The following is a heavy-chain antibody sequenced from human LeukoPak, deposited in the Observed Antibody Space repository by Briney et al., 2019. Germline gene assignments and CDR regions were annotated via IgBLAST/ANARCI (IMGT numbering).Heavy chain of an antibody. CDR1: GFTFSTYW. J-gene: IGHJ4*02. V-gene: IGHV3-7*01. CDR3: ARFETVVMAPFDY. CDR2: IQQDGSEK. D-gene: IGHD5-24*01. Sequence: QPGESLRLSCAASGFTFSTYWMSWVRQAPGKGLEWVATIQQDGSEKYYVDSVKGRFTISRDNAKNSLYLQINSLSTEDTAMYYCARFETVVMAPFDYWGQGTLVTVSS.